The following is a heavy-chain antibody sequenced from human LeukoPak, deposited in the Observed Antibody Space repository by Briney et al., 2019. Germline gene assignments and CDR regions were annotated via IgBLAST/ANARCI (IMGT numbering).Heavy chain of an antibody. J-gene: IGHJ5*02. Sequence: SETLSLTCTDSGGSISSYYWSWIRQPPGKGLEWMGYIYYSGSTNYNPSLKSRVTISVDTSKNQFSLKLSSVTAADTAVYYCARARYSYGSTNWFDPWGQGTLVTVSS. CDR1: GGSISSYY. V-gene: IGHV4-59*01. D-gene: IGHD5-18*01. CDR3: ARARYSYGSTNWFDP. CDR2: IYYSGST.